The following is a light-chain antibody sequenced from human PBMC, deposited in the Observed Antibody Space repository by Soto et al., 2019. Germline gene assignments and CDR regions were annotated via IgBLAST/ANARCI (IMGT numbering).Light chain of an antibody. CDR2: DVS. CDR1: SSDVGGYNY. CDR3: SSYTNSSTVV. J-gene: IGLJ2*01. V-gene: IGLV2-14*01. Sequence: QSALTQPASVSGSPGQSITISCTGTSSDVGGYNYVSWYQQHPGKAPKLMIYDVSYRPSGVSNRFSGSKSCNTASLTISGLQAEDEADYYCSSYTNSSTVVFGGGTKLTVL.